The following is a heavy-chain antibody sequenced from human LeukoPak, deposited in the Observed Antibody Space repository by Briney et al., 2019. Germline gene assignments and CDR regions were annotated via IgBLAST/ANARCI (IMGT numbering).Heavy chain of an antibody. CDR1: GFSLSAYW. Sequence: PGGSLRLSCAASGFSLSAYWMTWVRQAPGKGLEWVANINRDGSQKNHVDSVKGRFTVSRDNGKNSLLLQMNSLRAEDTALYYCARGYSRAAFDIWGQGTVVAVSS. V-gene: IGHV3-7*01. J-gene: IGHJ3*02. D-gene: IGHD2-15*01. CDR2: INRDGSQK. CDR3: ARGYSRAAFDI.